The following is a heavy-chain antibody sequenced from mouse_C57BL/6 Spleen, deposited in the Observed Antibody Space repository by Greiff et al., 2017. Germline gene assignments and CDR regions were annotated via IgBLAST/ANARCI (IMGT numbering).Heavy chain of an antibody. CDR2: ISSGGDYI. V-gene: IGHV5-9-1*02. D-gene: IGHD2-4*01. CDR1: GFTFSSYA. J-gene: IGHJ4*01. Sequence: DVHLVESGEGLVKPGGSLKLSCAASGFTFSSYAMSWVRQTPEKRLEWVAYISSGGDYIYYADTVKGRFTISRDNARNTLYLQMSSLKSEDTAMYYCTRVYYDYDGAMDYWGQGTSVTVSS. CDR3: TRVYYDYDGAMDY.